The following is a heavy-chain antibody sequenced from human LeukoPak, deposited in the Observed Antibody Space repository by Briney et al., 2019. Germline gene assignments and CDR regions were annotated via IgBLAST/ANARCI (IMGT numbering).Heavy chain of an antibody. J-gene: IGHJ6*02. V-gene: IGHV1-69*13. Sequence: SVKVSCKASGGTFSSYAISWVRQAPGQGLEWMGGITPIFGTANYAQKFQGRVTITADESTSTAYMELSSLRSEDTAVYYCARVRVKLYSSGWYSPEAYYGMDVWGQGTTVTVSS. CDR1: GGTFSSYA. D-gene: IGHD6-19*01. CDR3: ARVRVKLYSSGWYSPEAYYGMDV. CDR2: ITPIFGTA.